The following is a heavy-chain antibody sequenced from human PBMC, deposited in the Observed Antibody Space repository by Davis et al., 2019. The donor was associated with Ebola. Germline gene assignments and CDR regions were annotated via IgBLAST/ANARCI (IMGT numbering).Heavy chain of an antibody. CDR2: IYNSGGT. J-gene: IGHJ4*02. V-gene: IGHV4-39*07. Sequence: PSETLSLTCSVSGGSMRDGYYYWAWIRQPPGKGLEWIGSIYNSGGTYYNPSLKSRVTISVDTSRNQFSLEVNSVTAADTAVYYCARLGIEATFWGQGTLVTVSS. D-gene: IGHD5-12*01. CDR1: GGSMRDGYYY. CDR3: ARLGIEATF.